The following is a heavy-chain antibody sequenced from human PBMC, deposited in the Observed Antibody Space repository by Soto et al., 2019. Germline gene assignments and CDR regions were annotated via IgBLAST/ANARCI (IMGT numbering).Heavy chain of an antibody. D-gene: IGHD5-12*01. CDR1: GGSISSYY. Sequence: PSETLSLTCTVSGGSISSYYWSWIRQPPGKGLEWIGYIYYSGSTNYNPSLKSRVTISVDTSKNQFSLKLSSVTAADTAVYYCARQVGYPVDYFDYWGQGTLVTVSS. J-gene: IGHJ4*02. CDR2: IYYSGST. V-gene: IGHV4-59*08. CDR3: ARQVGYPVDYFDY.